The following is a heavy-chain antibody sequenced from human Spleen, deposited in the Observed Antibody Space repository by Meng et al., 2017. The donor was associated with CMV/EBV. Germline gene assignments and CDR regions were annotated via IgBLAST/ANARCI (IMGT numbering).Heavy chain of an antibody. CDR1: GFTFSSYG. D-gene: IGHD5/OR15-5a*01. Sequence: GESLKISCAASGFTFSSYGMHWVRQAPGKGLEWVAFIRYDGSNKYYADSVKGRFTISRDNSRNTLYLQMNSLRVEDTAVYYCAKAHLVYYKWFDPWGQGTLVTVSS. CDR3: AKAHLVYYKWFDP. J-gene: IGHJ5*02. V-gene: IGHV3-30*02. CDR2: IRYDGSNK.